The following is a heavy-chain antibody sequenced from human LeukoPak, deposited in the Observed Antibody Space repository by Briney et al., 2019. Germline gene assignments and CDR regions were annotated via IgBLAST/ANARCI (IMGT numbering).Heavy chain of an antibody. CDR2: LSISGSST. J-gene: IGHJ4*02. CDR3: AKDLRGCAAADTIGGY. Sequence: GGSLRLSWAASGFTFCSYAMRWVPQAPGKGLVGGSSLSISGSSTYYDDSVKGRFIIIRDNSTKTLYLQMTSLRAEDTAVYYCAKDLRGCAAADTIGGYWGQGTLVTVSS. V-gene: IGHV3-23*01. D-gene: IGHD6-13*01. CDR1: GFTFCSYA.